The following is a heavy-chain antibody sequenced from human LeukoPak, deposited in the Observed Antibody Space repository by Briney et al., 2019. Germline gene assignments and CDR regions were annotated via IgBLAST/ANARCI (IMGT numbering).Heavy chain of an antibody. V-gene: IGHV3-64*01. Sequence: GGSLRLSCAASGFTFSSYAMHWVRQAPGKGLEYVSGISANGGSTNYANSVKGRFTISRDNSKNTLYLQMGSLRAEDLAVYYCARDHGSGSYSDYWGQGTLVTVSS. J-gene: IGHJ4*02. CDR2: ISANGGST. CDR1: GFTFSSYA. D-gene: IGHD1-26*01. CDR3: ARDHGSGSYSDY.